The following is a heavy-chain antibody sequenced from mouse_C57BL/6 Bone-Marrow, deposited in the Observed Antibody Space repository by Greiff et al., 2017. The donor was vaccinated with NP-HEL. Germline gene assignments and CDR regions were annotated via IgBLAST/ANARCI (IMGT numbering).Heavy chain of an antibody. J-gene: IGHJ3*01. CDR3: ARDWDPFAY. CDR2: ISSGGSYT. V-gene: IGHV5-6*01. D-gene: IGHD4-1*01. CDR1: GFTFSSYG. Sequence: EVKLVESGGDLVKPGGSLKLSCAASGFTFSSYGMSWVRQTPDKRLEWVATISSGGSYTYYPDSVKGRFTISRDKAKNPLYLQVSSLKSEDTAMYYCARDWDPFAYWGQGTLVTVSA.